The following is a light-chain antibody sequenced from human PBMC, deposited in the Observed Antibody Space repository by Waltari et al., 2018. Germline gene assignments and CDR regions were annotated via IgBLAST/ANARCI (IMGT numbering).Light chain of an antibody. CDR2: LGS. CDR1: QNLLHSNGYNY. J-gene: IGKJ2*01. Sequence: DIVMTQSPLSLPVTPGQPASISCRSSQNLLHSNGYNYLDWYLQKPGQSPQLLIDLGSNRASGVPDRFSGSGSGTDFTLKISRVEAEDVGVYYCMQALQTPYTFGQGTKLEIK. CDR3: MQALQTPYT. V-gene: IGKV2-28*01.